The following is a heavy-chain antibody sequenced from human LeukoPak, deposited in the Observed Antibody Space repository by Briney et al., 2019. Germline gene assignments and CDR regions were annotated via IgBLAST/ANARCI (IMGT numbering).Heavy chain of an antibody. CDR1: GGTFSSYA. V-gene: IGHV1-69*01. Sequence: SVKVSCKASGGTFSSYAISWVRQAPGQGLEWMGGIIPIFGTANYAQKFQGRVTITADESTSTAYMELSSLRSEDTAVYYCARFPGYCSGGSCYSQIDYWGQGTLVTVSS. D-gene: IGHD2-15*01. J-gene: IGHJ4*02. CDR3: ARFPGYCSGGSCYSQIDY. CDR2: IIPIFGTA.